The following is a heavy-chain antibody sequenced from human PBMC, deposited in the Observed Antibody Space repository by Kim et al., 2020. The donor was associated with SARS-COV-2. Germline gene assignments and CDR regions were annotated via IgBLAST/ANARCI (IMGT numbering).Heavy chain of an antibody. D-gene: IGHD4-17*01. Sequence: GGSLRLSCAASGFTFSGSAMHWVRQASGKGLEWVGRIRSKANSYATVYAASVKDRFTISREDSKNTAYLQMNSLKTEDTAVYYCRAVTASSGMDVWGQGTTVTVSS. CDR2: IRSKANSYAT. J-gene: IGHJ6*02. V-gene: IGHV3-73*01. CDR3: RAVTASSGMDV. CDR1: GFTFSGSA.